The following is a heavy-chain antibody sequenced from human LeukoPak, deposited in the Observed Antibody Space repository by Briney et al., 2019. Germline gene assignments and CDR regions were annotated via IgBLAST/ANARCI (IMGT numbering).Heavy chain of an antibody. CDR3: ARLSGYSSGHYYSDY. CDR2: IYYRGST. J-gene: IGHJ4*02. Sequence: SETLSLTCTVSGGSISSDYWSWIRQPPGKGLEWIGYIYYRGSTNYNPSLKGRVTISVDTSKNQFSLKLSSVTAADTAVYYCARLSGYSSGHYYSDYWGQGTLVTVSS. V-gene: IGHV4-59*01. CDR1: GGSISSDY. D-gene: IGHD3-22*01.